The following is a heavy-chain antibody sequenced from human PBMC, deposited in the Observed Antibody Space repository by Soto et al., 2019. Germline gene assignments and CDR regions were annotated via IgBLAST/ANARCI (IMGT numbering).Heavy chain of an antibody. J-gene: IGHJ4*02. D-gene: IGHD3-22*01. Sequence: QVQLVQSGAEVKKPGSSVKVSCKASTNTFSKYALNWVRQAPGQGFEWIGGIIPIFDTITYAQKFQDRVSITADKSTSTVYMELSSLRSDDSAVYYCARGGSGYVWFNEFWGQGTLVTVSS. CDR3: ARGGSGYVWFNEF. CDR2: IIPIFDTI. CDR1: TNTFSKYA. V-gene: IGHV1-69*06.